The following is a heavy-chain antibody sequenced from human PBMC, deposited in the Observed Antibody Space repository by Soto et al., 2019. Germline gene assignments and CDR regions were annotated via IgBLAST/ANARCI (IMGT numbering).Heavy chain of an antibody. CDR2: FIPLFGPP. V-gene: IGHV1-69*13. CDR1: GGTFRNFV. Sequence: ASVKVSCKASGGTFRNFVIIWLRQAPGQGLEWMGGFIPLFGPPNYARKFQGRVTITADESSSTAYMELNSLTSADTAVYYCARGEHRWFDPWGQGTLVTVSS. J-gene: IGHJ5*02. CDR3: ARGEHRWFDP.